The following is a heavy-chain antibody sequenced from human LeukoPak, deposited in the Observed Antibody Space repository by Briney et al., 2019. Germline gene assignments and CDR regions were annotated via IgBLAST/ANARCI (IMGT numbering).Heavy chain of an antibody. V-gene: IGHV4-39*07. CDR1: GGSTSSSGYC. Sequence: SETLSLTCTVSGGSTSSSGYCWGWIRQPPGKGLEWIGAMCYSGSTNYNPSLKSRVTISVDTSKNQFSLKLSSVTAADMAVYYCARDAAGGSYWEWFDPWGQGTLVTVSS. D-gene: IGHD1-26*01. CDR2: MCYSGST. CDR3: ARDAAGGSYWEWFDP. J-gene: IGHJ5*02.